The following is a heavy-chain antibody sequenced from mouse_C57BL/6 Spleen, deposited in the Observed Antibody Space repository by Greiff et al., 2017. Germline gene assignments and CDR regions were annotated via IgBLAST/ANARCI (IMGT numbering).Heavy chain of an antibody. J-gene: IGHJ4*01. D-gene: IGHD2-13*01. CDR1: GFTFNTYA. CDR3: LREGSTMVGYYAMDY. V-gene: IGHV10-3*01. Sequence: EADGGLVQPKGSLKLSCAASGFTFNTYAMHWVRQAPGKGLEWVARIRSKSSNYGTYYADSVKDRFTNSRDDSQSMLYLQMNNLKTEDTAMYYCLREGSTMVGYYAMDYWGQGTSVTVSS. CDR2: IRSKSSNYGT.